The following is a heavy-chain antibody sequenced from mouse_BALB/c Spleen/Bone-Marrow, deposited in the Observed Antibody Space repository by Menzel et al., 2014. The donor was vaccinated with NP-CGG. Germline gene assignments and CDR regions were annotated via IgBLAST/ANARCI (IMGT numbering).Heavy chain of an antibody. J-gene: IGHJ1*01. D-gene: IGHD2-4*01. Sequence: VQLQQSGAELVKPGASVKLSCTASGFNIKDTHMHWVKQRPEQGLEWIGRIDPANGNTKYDPKFQGKATITADTSSNTAYLQLSSLTSEDTAVYYCATMITDWYFDVWGAGTTVTVSS. CDR2: IDPANGNT. CDR1: GFNIKDTH. V-gene: IGHV14-3*02. CDR3: ATMITDWYFDV.